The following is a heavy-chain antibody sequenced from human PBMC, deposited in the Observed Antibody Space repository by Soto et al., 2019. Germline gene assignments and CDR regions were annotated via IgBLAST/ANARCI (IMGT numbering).Heavy chain of an antibody. V-gene: IGHV1-18*01. CDR2: ISAYNGNT. CDR1: GYTFTSYG. Sequence: GASVKVSCKASGYTFTSYGISWVRQAPGQGLEWMGWISAYNGNTNYAQKLQGRVTMTTDTSTSTAYMELRSLRPDDTAVYYCAREEYYYDSSGSRALDYWGQGTLVTVSS. J-gene: IGHJ4*02. CDR3: AREEYYYDSSGSRALDY. D-gene: IGHD3-22*01.